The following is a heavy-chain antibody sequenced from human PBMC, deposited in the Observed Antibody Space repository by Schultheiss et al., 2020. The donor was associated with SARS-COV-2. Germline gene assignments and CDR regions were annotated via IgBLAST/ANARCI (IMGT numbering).Heavy chain of an antibody. CDR3: ARADTAMVLIA. D-gene: IGHD5-18*01. CDR2: IYYSGST. J-gene: IGHJ4*02. CDR1: GGSFSGYY. Sequence: SETLSLTCAVYGGSFSGYYWSWIRQPPGKGLEWIGYIYYSGSTNYNPSLKSRVTISVDTSKNQFSLKLSSVTAADTAVYYCARADTAMVLIAWGQGTLVTVSS. V-gene: IGHV4-59*08.